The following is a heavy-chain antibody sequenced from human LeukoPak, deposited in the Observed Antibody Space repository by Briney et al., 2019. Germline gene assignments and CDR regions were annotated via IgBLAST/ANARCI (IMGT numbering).Heavy chain of an antibody. J-gene: IGHJ4*02. CDR2: INPNSGGT. D-gene: IGHD1-26*01. Sequence: ASVEVSCKASGYTFTGYYMHWVRQAPGQGLEWMGWINPNSGGTNYAQKFQGRVTMTRDTSISTAYMELSRLRSDDTAVYYCASRYSGSYRFDYWGQGTLVTVSS. CDR1: GYTFTGYY. CDR3: ASRYSGSYRFDY. V-gene: IGHV1-2*02.